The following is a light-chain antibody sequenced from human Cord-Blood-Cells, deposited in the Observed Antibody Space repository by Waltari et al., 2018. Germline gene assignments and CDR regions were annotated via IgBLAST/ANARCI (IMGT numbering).Light chain of an antibody. V-gene: IGKV3-15*01. CDR1: QRVSSN. CDR2: GAA. J-gene: IGKJ4*01. CDR3: QQYNNWPLT. Sequence: EIVMTQSPASLSVSPGERGTLSCRGGQRVSSNLAWYQQKPGQAPRLLIYGAATRSTGIPAMFSGSGSGTEFTLTLSSLQSEDFAVYYCQQYNNWPLTFGGGTKVEIK.